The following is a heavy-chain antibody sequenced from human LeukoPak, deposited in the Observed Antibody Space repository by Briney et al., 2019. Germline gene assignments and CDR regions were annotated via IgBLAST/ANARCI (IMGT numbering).Heavy chain of an antibody. CDR3: ARRGVVTQPVADAFDI. Sequence: PSETLSLTCTVSGDSIRSSSYYWGWIRQPPGKGLEWIGSIYYSGITYDNPSLKSRVTISVDTSKNQFSLKLSSVTAADTAVYYCARRGVVTQPVADAFDIWGQGTMVTVSS. CDR1: GDSIRSSSYY. CDR2: IYYSGIT. D-gene: IGHD4-23*01. J-gene: IGHJ3*02. V-gene: IGHV4-39*01.